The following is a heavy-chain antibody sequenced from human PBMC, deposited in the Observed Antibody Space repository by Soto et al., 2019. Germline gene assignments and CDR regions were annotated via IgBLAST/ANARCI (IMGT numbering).Heavy chain of an antibody. CDR1: GYTFTSYG. J-gene: IGHJ4*02. CDR2: ISAYNGNT. D-gene: IGHD2-15*01. CDR3: ARDGEGYCSGGSCYFQWKSPDYFDY. Sequence: ASVKVSCKASGYTFTSYGISWVRQAPGQGLEWMGWISAYNGNTNYAQKLQGRVTMTTDTSTSTAYMELRSLRSDDTAVYYCARDGEGYCSGGSCYFQWKSPDYFDYWGQGTLVTVSS. V-gene: IGHV1-18*01.